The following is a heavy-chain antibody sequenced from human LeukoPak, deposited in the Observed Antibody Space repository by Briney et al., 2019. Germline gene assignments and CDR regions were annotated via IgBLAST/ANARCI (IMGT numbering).Heavy chain of an antibody. CDR2: INPNSGGT. D-gene: IGHD6-6*01. CDR1: GYTFTGYY. CDR3: ARDYSSSSREWGLSDY. J-gene: IGHJ4*02. V-gene: IGHV1-2*02. Sequence: GASVKVSCKASGYTFTGYYMHWMRQAPGQGLEWMGWINPNSGGTNYAQKFQGRVTMTRDTSISTAYMELSRLRSDDTAVYYCARDYSSSSREWGLSDYWGQGTLVTVSS.